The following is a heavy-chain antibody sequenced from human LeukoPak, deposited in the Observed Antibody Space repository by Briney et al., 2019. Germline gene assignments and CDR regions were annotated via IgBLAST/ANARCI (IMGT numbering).Heavy chain of an antibody. CDR1: GFTFSSFA. D-gene: IGHD2-2*01. V-gene: IGHV3-23*01. CDR3: ARVVPLEDYCSSTSCLGAFDI. Sequence: GGFLRLSCAVSGFTFSSFAMSWVRQAPGKGLEWVSVIRGSGGIPAQADSVKGRFTISRDIPRNTLYLQMNSLRAEDTAVYYCARVVPLEDYCSSTSCLGAFDIWGQGTMVTVSS. J-gene: IGHJ3*02. CDR2: IRGSGGIP.